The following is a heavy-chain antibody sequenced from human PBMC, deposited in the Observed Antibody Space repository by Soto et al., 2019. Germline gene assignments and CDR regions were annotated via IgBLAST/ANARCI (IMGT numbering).Heavy chain of an antibody. Sequence: QVQLVQSGAEVKKPGASVKVSCKASGYTFTSYGISWVRQAPGQGLEWMGWISAYNGNTNYAQKLQGRVTMTTDTSTSTAYMELRSLRSDDTAVYYCARERFVVVTAIPAFYYYYGMDVWGQGTTVTVSS. CDR3: ARERFVVVTAIPAFYYYYGMDV. CDR1: GYTFTSYG. CDR2: ISAYNGNT. V-gene: IGHV1-18*01. D-gene: IGHD2-21*02. J-gene: IGHJ6*02.